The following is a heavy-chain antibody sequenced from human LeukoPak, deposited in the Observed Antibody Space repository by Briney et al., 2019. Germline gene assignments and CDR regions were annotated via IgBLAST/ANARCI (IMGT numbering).Heavy chain of an antibody. CDR1: GFTFSSYA. V-gene: IGHV3-23*01. J-gene: IGHJ4*02. CDR2: ISGSGGST. Sequence: GGSLRLSCEASGFTFSSYAMSWARQAPGKGLEWVSAISGSGGSTDCADSVKGRFTISRDNSKNTLFLQMYSLRAEDTAVYYCAKDRYRAAAGTFDYWGQGTLVTVSS. CDR3: AKDRYRAAAGTFDY. D-gene: IGHD6-13*01.